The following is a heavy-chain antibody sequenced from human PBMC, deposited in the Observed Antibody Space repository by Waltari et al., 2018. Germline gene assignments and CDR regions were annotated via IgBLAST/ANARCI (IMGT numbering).Heavy chain of an antibody. J-gene: IGHJ6*03. CDR1: GGSILSYY. Sequence: QVQLQESGPGLVKPSETLSLTCTVSGGSILSYYWSWIRQPAGKGLEWIGRIYPGATPYYNPSLQTRIMMSVDTSQNQFSPKLSSVTAADTAVYYCARIYGSGTFIYMDVWGKGTTVTVSS. CDR3: ARIYGSGTFIYMDV. D-gene: IGHD3-10*01. V-gene: IGHV4-4*07. CDR2: IYPGATP.